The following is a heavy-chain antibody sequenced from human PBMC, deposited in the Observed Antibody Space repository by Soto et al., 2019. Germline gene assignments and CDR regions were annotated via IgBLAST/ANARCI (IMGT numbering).Heavy chain of an antibody. CDR3: ARSTVRRYFDWLLPDAFDI. CDR1: GGTFSSYA. V-gene: IGHV1-69*01. J-gene: IGHJ3*02. Sequence: VKVSCKASGGTFSSYAISWVRQAPGQGLEWMGGIIPIFGTANYAQKFQGRVTITADESTSTAYMELSSLRSEDTAVYYCARSTVRRYFDWLLPDAFDIWGQGTMVTVSS. D-gene: IGHD3-9*01. CDR2: IIPIFGTA.